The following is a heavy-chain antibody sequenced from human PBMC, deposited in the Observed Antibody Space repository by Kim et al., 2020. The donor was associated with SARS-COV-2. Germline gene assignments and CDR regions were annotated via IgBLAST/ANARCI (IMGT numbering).Heavy chain of an antibody. CDR1: GFTFDTYA. CDR2: ISGNGVNK. D-gene: IGHD3-22*01. J-gene: IGHJ6*02. Sequence: GGSLRLSCVASGFTFDTYAMSWVRQAPGKGLGWVSVISGNGVNKFYADSVRGRFTISRDNSKDTLYLQMNSLRDEDTALYYCAKVVVMDGYNYYYYYGMDVWGQGTTVTVSS. V-gene: IGHV3-23*01. CDR3: AKVVVMDGYNYYYYYGMDV.